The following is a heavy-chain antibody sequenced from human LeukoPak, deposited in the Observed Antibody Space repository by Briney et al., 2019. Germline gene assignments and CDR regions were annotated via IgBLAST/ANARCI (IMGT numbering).Heavy chain of an antibody. CDR1: GYAFTSYY. V-gene: IGHV1-46*01. CDR3: ARSGGSYRFDP. D-gene: IGHD1-26*01. J-gene: IGHJ5*02. CDR2: INPSGGST. Sequence: GASVKVSCMASGYAFTSYYMHWVRQAPGQGLDWMGIINPSGGSTSYAQKFQGRVTMTRDMSTSTVYMELSSLRSEDTAVYYCARSGGSYRFDPWGQGTLVTVSS.